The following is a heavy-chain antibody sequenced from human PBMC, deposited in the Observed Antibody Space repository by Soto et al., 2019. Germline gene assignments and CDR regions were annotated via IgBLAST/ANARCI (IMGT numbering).Heavy chain of an antibody. Sequence: SVKVSCKASGGTFSSYAISWVRQAPGQGLEWMGGIIPIFGTANYAQKFQGRVTITADESTSTAYMELSSLRSEDTAVYYCARANYYDSSGYLDAFDIWGQGTMVTVSS. CDR3: ARANYYDSSGYLDAFDI. D-gene: IGHD3-22*01. CDR2: IIPIFGTA. V-gene: IGHV1-69*13. CDR1: GGTFSSYA. J-gene: IGHJ3*02.